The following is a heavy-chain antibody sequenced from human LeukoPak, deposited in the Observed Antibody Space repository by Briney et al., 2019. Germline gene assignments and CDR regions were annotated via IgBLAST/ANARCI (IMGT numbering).Heavy chain of an antibody. CDR1: GGSISSGGYS. D-gene: IGHD4-17*01. CDR3: ARDNGDYYGMDV. Sequence: TSETLSLTCAVSGGSISSGGYSWSWIRQPPGKGLEWIGYIYHSGSTYYNPSLKSRVTISVDRSKNQFSLKLSSVTAADTAVYYCARDNGDYYGMDVWGQGTTVTVSS. CDR2: IYHSGST. V-gene: IGHV4-30-2*01. J-gene: IGHJ6*02.